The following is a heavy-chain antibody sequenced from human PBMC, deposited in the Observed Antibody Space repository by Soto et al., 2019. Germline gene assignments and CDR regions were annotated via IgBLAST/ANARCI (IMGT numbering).Heavy chain of an antibody. J-gene: IGHJ4*02. CDR1: GGTFSRYT. CDR3: ARDESGYSSG. Sequence: QVQLVQSGAEVKKPGSSVKVSCKASGGTFSRYTISWVRQAPGQGLEWVGRIIPILGIANYAQKFQGRVTITADKSTSTAYMELSSLRSEDTAVYYCARDESGYSSGWGQGTLVTVSS. V-gene: IGHV1-69*08. D-gene: IGHD6-19*01. CDR2: IIPILGIA.